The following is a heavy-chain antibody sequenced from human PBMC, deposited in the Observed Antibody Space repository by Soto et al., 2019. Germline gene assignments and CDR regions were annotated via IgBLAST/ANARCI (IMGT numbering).Heavy chain of an antibody. CDR3: ARLHSGYDSGGLRFDY. CDR1: GGSISSYY. CDR2: IYYSGST. Sequence: SETLSLTCTVSGGSISSYYWSWIRQPPGKGLEWIGYIYYSGSTNYTPSLKSRVIISVDTSKNQFSLKLSSVTAADTAVYYCARLHSGYDSGGLRFDYGGQGTLVTVSS. V-gene: IGHV4-59*01. J-gene: IGHJ4*02. D-gene: IGHD5-12*01.